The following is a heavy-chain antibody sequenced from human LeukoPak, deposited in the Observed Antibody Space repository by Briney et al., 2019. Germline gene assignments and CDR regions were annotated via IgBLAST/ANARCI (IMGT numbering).Heavy chain of an antibody. CDR3: ASQPQIYYGSGSKYNWFDP. CDR1: GYTFTSYG. J-gene: IGHJ5*02. V-gene: IGHV1-18*01. CDR2: ISAYNGNT. Sequence: ASVKVSCKASGYTFTSYGISWVRQAPGQGLEWMGWISAYNGNTNYAQKLQGRVTMTTDASTSTAYMELRSLRSDDTAVYYCASQPQIYYGSGSKYNWFDPWGQGTRVTVSS. D-gene: IGHD3-10*01.